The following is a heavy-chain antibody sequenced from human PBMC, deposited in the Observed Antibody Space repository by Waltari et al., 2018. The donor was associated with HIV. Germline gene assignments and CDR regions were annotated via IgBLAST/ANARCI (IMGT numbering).Heavy chain of an antibody. J-gene: IGHJ5*02. CDR2: IYHYGNP. Sequence: QLHLQESGPGRVKTSETLSLSCTVSGASISEHYYAWAWIRQPPGKGMEWIGTIYHYGNPYYNPSLRSRVTLSVDTSKNKFSLKMTSVTATDTAVYYCARLAIEDTNSNWFDPWGQGTLVSVSS. V-gene: IGHV4-39*01. CDR1: GASISEHYYA. D-gene: IGHD2-8*01. CDR3: ARLAIEDTNSNWFDP.